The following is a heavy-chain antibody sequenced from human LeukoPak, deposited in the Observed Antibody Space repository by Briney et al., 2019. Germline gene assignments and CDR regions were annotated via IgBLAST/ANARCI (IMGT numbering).Heavy chain of an antibody. CDR2: IYYSGST. Sequence: SETLSLTCTVSGGSISSSSYYWSWIRQPPGKGLEWIGYIYYSGSTNYNPSLKSRVTISVDTSKNQFSLKLSSVTAADTAVYYCASGAQYSSSWYSGWFDPWGQGTLVTVSS. CDR1: GGSISSSSYY. CDR3: ASGAQYSSSWYSGWFDP. V-gene: IGHV4-61*01. D-gene: IGHD6-13*01. J-gene: IGHJ5*02.